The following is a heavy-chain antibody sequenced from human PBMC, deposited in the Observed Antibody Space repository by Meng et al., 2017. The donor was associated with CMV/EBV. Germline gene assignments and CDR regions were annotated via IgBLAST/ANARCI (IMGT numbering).Heavy chain of an antibody. CDR1: GGTFSSYA. D-gene: IGHD3-3*01. CDR2: IIPIFGTA. V-gene: IGHV1-69*05. J-gene: IGHJ6*02. Sequence: SVKVSCKASGGTFSSYAISWVRQAPGQGLEWMGGIIPIFGTANCAQKFQGRVTITTDESTSTAYMELSSLRSEDTAVYYCASGYDFWSGYYPSYYGMDVWGQGTTVTVSS. CDR3: ASGYDFWSGYYPSYYGMDV.